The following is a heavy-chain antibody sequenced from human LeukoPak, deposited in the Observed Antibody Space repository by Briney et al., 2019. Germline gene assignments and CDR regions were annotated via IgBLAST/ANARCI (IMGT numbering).Heavy chain of an antibody. CDR1: GASISSYY. CDR3: ARTLYYGDFADDAFDI. D-gene: IGHD4-17*01. J-gene: IGHJ3*02. V-gene: IGHV4-4*07. Sequence: SETLSLTCTVSGASISSYYWNWIRQPAGKGLEWIGRIYTTGSTNYNPSLKSRVTMSVDTSKSQFSLKLSSVTAADTAMYYCARTLYYGDFADDAFDIWGQGTMVTVSS. CDR2: IYTTGST.